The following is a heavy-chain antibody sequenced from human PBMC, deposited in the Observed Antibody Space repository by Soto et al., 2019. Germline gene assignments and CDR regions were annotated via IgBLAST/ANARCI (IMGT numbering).Heavy chain of an antibody. V-gene: IGHV4-59*01. Sequence: SETLSLTCTVSGGSISSYYWSWIRQPPGKGLEWIGYIYYSGSTNYNPSLKSRVTISVDTSKNQFSLKLSSVTAADTAVYYCARAGYCSSTSCKRASYYYYMDVWGKGTTVTVSS. CDR2: IYYSGST. J-gene: IGHJ6*03. D-gene: IGHD2-2*01. CDR1: GGSISSYY. CDR3: ARAGYCSSTSCKRASYYYYMDV.